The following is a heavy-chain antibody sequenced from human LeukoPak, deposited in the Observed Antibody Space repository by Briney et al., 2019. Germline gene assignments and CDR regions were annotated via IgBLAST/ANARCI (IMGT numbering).Heavy chain of an antibody. CDR1: GFTFSSYF. Sequence: GGSLRLSCAASGFTFSSYFMNWVRQAPGQGLEWVANIKPDGTATHYVDSVKGRSTISRDNAKDSLFLQMTSLRAEDTALYYCARGLDYSFDSWGQGTLVTVSS. D-gene: IGHD3-9*01. CDR2: IKPDGTAT. CDR3: ARGLDYSFDS. V-gene: IGHV3-7*01. J-gene: IGHJ4*02.